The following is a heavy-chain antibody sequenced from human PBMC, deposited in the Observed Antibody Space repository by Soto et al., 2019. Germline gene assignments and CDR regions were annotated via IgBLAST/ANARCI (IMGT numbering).Heavy chain of an antibody. Sequence: PSETLSLTCTVSGGSISSYYWTWIRQPRGKGLEWIGYIYYSGSTNYNPSLKSRVTISVDTSKNQFSLNLSSVTAADTAVYYCARHLGLILAAPNFDYWGQGTLVTVSS. CDR1: GGSISSYY. J-gene: IGHJ4*02. CDR2: IYYSGST. CDR3: ARHLGLILAAPNFDY. D-gene: IGHD3-16*01. V-gene: IGHV4-59*08.